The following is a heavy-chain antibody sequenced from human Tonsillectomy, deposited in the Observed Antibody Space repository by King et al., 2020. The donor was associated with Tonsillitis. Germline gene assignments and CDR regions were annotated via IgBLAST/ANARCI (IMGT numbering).Heavy chain of an antibody. D-gene: IGHD6-25*01. V-gene: IGHV4-39*07. J-gene: IGHJ4*02. CDR2: IYYSGST. CDR3: ARDAGQRDFDY. CDR1: GGSISSSSYY. Sequence: QLQESGPGLVKPSETLSLTCTVSGGSISSSSYYWGWMRQPPGKGLEWIGSIYYSGSTYYNPSLKSRVTISVDTSKNQFSLKLSSVTAADTAVYYCARDAGQRDFDYWGQGTLVTVSS.